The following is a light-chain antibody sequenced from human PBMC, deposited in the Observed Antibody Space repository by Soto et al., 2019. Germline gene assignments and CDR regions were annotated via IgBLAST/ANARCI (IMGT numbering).Light chain of an antibody. V-gene: IGLV2-23*01. Sequence: QSVLTQPASVSGSPGQSITLSCTGTSSDVGSYNLVSWYQQHPGKAPKLMIYEGSKRPSGVSNRFSGSKPGNTASLTISGLQAEDEADYYCCSYAGSSTYVFGTGTKVTVL. CDR2: EGS. J-gene: IGLJ1*01. CDR3: CSYAGSSTYV. CDR1: SSDVGSYNL.